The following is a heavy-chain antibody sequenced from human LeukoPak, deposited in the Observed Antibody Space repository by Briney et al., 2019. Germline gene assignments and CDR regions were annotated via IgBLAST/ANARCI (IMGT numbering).Heavy chain of an antibody. CDR3: ARHLSVVTASNWFDP. V-gene: IGHV4-31*03. J-gene: IGHJ5*02. Sequence: SETLSLTCTVSGGSISSGGYYWSWIRQHPGKGLEWIGYIYYSGSTYYNPSLKSRVTISVDTSKNQFSLKLSSVTAADTAVYYCARHLSVVTASNWFDPWGQGTLVTVSS. CDR1: GGSISSGGYY. CDR2: IYYSGST. D-gene: IGHD2-21*02.